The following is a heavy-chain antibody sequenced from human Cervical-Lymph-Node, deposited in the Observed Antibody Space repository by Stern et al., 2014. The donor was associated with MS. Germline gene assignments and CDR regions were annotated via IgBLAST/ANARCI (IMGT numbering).Heavy chain of an antibody. CDR1: GYLFDDYW. CDR2: IFPRDSNT. CDR3: ARSPATPSGYDRFDY. J-gene: IGHJ4*02. Sequence: EVQLVESGAEVKKPGESLKISCEASGYLFDDYWIGWVRQMSGRGLELVAIIFPRDSNTRYSPSVQGQVTISAAKSISTPYLHWSSLKPSDTAIYYCARSPATPSGYDRFDYWGQGALVTVSS. V-gene: IGHV5-51*03. D-gene: IGHD5-12*01.